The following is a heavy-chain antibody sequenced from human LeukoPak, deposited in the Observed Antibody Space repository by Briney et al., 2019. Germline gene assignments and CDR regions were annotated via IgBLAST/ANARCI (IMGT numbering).Heavy chain of an antibody. V-gene: IGHV3-11*01. CDR1: GFTFSDYY. CDR3: ARDLRYSYGYYFDY. CDR2: ISSSGSTI. Sequence: PGGSLRLSCAASGFTFSDYYMSWIRQAPGKGLEWVSYISSSGSTIYYADSVKGRFTISRDNAKNSLYLQMNGLRAEDTAVYYCARDLRYSYGYYFDYWGQGTLVTVSS. D-gene: IGHD5-18*01. J-gene: IGHJ4*02.